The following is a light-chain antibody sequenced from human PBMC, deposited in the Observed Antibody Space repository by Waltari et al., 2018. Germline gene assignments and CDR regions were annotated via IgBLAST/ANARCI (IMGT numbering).Light chain of an antibody. Sequence: QSALTQPASVSGSPGQSITISCTGTSSDIGYYIYVSSYQQHPGKAPKLMIYDVSNRPSGVSNRFSGSKSGNTASLTISGLQAEDEADYYCSSYTTSSTVVFGGGTKLTVL. J-gene: IGLJ2*01. CDR3: SSYTTSSTVV. CDR1: SSDIGYYIY. CDR2: DVS. V-gene: IGLV2-14*03.